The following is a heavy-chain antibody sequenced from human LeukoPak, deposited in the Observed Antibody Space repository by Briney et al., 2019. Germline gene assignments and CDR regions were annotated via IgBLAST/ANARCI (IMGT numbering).Heavy chain of an antibody. D-gene: IGHD3-10*01. V-gene: IGHV3-30*18. J-gene: IGHJ4*02. Sequence: GRSLRLSCAASGFTFSSYGMHWVRQAPGKGLEWVAVISYDGSNKYYADSVKGRFTISRDNSKNTLYLQMNSLRAEDTAVCYCAKVLWFGEPTDFDYWGQGTLVTVSS. CDR2: ISYDGSNK. CDR3: AKVLWFGEPTDFDY. CDR1: GFTFSSYG.